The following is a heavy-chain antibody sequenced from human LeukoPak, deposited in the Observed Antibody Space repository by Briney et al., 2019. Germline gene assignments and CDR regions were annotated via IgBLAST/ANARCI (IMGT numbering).Heavy chain of an antibody. Sequence: GGSLRLSCTASGFTFGDYAMSWFRQAPGKGLEWVGFIRSNTYGGTAEYAAPVKGRFTISRDDSKSIAYLQMNSLKTEDTAVYYCTKGDYHAYWGQGTLATVSS. J-gene: IGHJ4*02. V-gene: IGHV3-49*03. CDR3: TKGDYHAY. CDR1: GFTFGDYA. CDR2: IRSNTYGGTA.